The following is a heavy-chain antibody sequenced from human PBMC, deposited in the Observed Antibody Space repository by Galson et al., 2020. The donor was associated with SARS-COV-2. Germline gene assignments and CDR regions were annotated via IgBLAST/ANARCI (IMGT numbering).Heavy chain of an antibody. CDR2: TYYRYKWYY. CDR3: ARIAYSVDPI. D-gene: IGHD2-15*01. CDR1: GDSVSSDSAA. V-gene: IGHV6-1*01. Sequence: SETLSLTCAISGDSVSSDSAAWSWIRQSPSRGLEWLGRTYYRYKWYYEYAVSVQSRIIINPDTSKNQFSLQLNSVTPDDTAVYYCARIAYSVDPIWGQGTMVTVS. J-gene: IGHJ3*02.